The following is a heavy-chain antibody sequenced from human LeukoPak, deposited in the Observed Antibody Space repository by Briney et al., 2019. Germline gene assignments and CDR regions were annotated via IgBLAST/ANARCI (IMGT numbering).Heavy chain of an antibody. V-gene: IGHV1-2*06. D-gene: IGHD3-16*01. J-gene: IGHJ4*02. CDR1: GYTFTAYY. CDR3: ARVSYGNDATPFDY. CDR2: INPNSDYT. Sequence: ASVKVSCRASGYTFTAYYIHWLRQAPGQRLEWMGRINPNSDYTDYAQNFQGRVTMTRDTSNSTAYMEVRRLRSDDTAVYYCARVSYGNDATPFDYWGQGTLVTVSS.